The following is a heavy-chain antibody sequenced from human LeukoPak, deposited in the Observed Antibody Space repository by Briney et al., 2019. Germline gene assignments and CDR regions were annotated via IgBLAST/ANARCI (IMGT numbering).Heavy chain of an antibody. CDR3: ARREYVLLWFGESKRGRWFDP. CDR2: IYYSGST. CDR1: GGSISSSSYY. Sequence: PSETLSLTCTVSGGSISSSSYYWGWIRQPPGKGLEWIGSIYYSGSTYYNPSLKSRVTISVDTSKNQFSLKLSSVTAADTAVYYCARREYVLLWFGESKRGRWFDPWGQGTLVTVSS. D-gene: IGHD3-10*01. V-gene: IGHV4-39*07. J-gene: IGHJ5*02.